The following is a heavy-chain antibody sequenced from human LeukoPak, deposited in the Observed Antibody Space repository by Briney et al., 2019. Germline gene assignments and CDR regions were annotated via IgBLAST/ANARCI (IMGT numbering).Heavy chain of an antibody. CDR3: ARDRGRTTDTIDY. CDR1: GFTFSSFG. CDR2: IWYDGSNK. D-gene: IGHD1-1*01. V-gene: IGHV3-33*01. Sequence: QTGGSLRLSCAASGFTFSSFGMHWVRQAPGKGLEWVAVIWYDGSNKYYADSVKGRFTISRDNSKNTLYLQMNSLRAEDTAVYYCARDRGRTTDTIDYWGQGTLVTVFS. J-gene: IGHJ4*02.